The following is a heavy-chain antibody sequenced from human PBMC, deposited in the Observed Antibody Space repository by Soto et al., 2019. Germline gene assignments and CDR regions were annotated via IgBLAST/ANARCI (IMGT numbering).Heavy chain of an antibody. Sequence: QVQLVESGGGVVQPGRSLRLSCAASGFTFSSYGMHWVRQAPGKGLEWVAGIWYDGSNKYYADSVKGRFTISRDNSKNTLYLQMNSLRAEDTAVYYCARAEGDRSRYYYYGMDVWGQGTTVTVSS. J-gene: IGHJ6*02. V-gene: IGHV3-33*01. CDR1: GFTFSSYG. D-gene: IGHD3-16*01. CDR2: IWYDGSNK. CDR3: ARAEGDRSRYYYYGMDV.